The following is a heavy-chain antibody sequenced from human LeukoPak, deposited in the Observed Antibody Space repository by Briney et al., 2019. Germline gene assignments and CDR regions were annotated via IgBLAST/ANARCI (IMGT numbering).Heavy chain of an antibody. CDR1: GYPISSGYY. D-gene: IGHD5-18*01. Sequence: SETLSLTCAVSGYPISSGYYWGWIRQPPGKGLEWIGSIYHSGSTYYNPSLKSRVTISVDTFKNQFSLKLSSVTAADTAVYYCARDVDTAMVPYFDYWGQGTLVTVSS. J-gene: IGHJ4*02. CDR2: IYHSGST. V-gene: IGHV4-38-2*02. CDR3: ARDVDTAMVPYFDY.